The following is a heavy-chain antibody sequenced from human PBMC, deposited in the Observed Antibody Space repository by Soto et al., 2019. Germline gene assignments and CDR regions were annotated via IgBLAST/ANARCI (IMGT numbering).Heavy chain of an antibody. J-gene: IGHJ4*02. CDR3: ARNYDFWSGYYGY. CDR1: GGSISSGGYY. Sequence: QVQLQESGPGLVKPSQTLSLTCTVSGGSISSGGYYWSWIRQHRGKALEWIGYIYYSGSTYYNPSLKSRVTISVDTSKNQFSLKLSSVTDADTAVYYCARNYDFWSGYYGYWGQGTLVTVSS. CDR2: IYYSGST. V-gene: IGHV4-31*03. D-gene: IGHD3-3*01.